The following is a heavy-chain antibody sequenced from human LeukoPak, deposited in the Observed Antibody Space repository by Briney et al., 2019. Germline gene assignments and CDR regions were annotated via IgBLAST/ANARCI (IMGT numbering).Heavy chain of an antibody. CDR3: ARERGFSSSWCTF. CDR1: GFTFSDYS. D-gene: IGHD6-13*01. V-gene: IGHV3-48*01. Sequence: PGGSLRLSCAASGFTFSDYSMNWVRQAPGKGLEWVSYISSRSATVYYADSVKGRFTISRDNAKNSLYLQMNSLRVEDTAVYYCARERGFSSSWCTFWGQGTLVTVSS. CDR2: ISSRSATV. J-gene: IGHJ4*02.